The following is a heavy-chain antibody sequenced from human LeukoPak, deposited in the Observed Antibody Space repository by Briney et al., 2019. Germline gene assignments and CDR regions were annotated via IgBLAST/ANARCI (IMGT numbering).Heavy chain of an antibody. CDR2: ISGSGGST. V-gene: IGHV3-23*01. CDR1: GFTFSSYA. D-gene: IGHD1-1*01. Sequence: GGSLRLSCAASGFTFSSYAMGWVRQAPGKGLEWVSAISGSGGSTYYADSVKGRFTISRDNSKNTLYLQMNSLRAEDTAVYYCAKVKTGTTQRYYYGMDVWGQGTTVTVSS. J-gene: IGHJ6*02. CDR3: AKVKTGTTQRYYYGMDV.